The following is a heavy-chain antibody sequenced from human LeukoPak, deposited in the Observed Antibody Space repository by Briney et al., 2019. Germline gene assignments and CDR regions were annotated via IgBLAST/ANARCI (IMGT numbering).Heavy chain of an antibody. Sequence: PSETLSLTFTGSGGSISSYYLSWIRQPPGKGLEWIAYISDIGSINYNPSLKSRVTISLDTSKNQFSLKLSSVTAADTAVYYCAGHHPRNTVDFWGQGTLVTVSS. J-gene: IGHJ4*02. V-gene: IGHV4-59*08. CDR1: GGSISSYY. CDR2: ISDIGSI. CDR3: AGHHPRNTVDF. D-gene: IGHD2/OR15-2a*01.